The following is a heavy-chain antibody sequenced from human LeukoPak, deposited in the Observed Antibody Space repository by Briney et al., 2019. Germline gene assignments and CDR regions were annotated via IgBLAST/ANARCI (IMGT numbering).Heavy chain of an antibody. CDR2: IGGSGGGT. CDR3: AKDQEPRFLQTTFDH. J-gene: IGHJ4*02. V-gene: IGHV3-23*01. D-gene: IGHD3-3*01. Sequence: GGSLRLSCEASGFKFSDYSMSWVRQAPGKGLEWVAGIGGSGGGTYYGDSVKGRFTVSRDNSKNTVFLHMNNLSAEDTAVYFCAKDQEPRFLQTTFDHWGQGTLVTVSS. CDR1: GFKFSDYS.